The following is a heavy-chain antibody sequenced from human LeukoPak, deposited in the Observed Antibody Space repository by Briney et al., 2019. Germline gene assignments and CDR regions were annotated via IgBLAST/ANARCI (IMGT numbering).Heavy chain of an antibody. V-gene: IGHV3-23*01. Sequence: GGSLRLSCAASGFTYSDYAMSWVRQAPGKGREGVSAITFNSGATYYADSVKGPFTISSDNSKSNLYLQMNSLRAEDTAVYYCAKDSGYGDYGGEYFQHWGQGTLVIVSS. D-gene: IGHD4-17*01. J-gene: IGHJ1*01. CDR1: GFTYSDYA. CDR3: AKDSGYGDYGGEYFQH. CDR2: ITFNSGAT.